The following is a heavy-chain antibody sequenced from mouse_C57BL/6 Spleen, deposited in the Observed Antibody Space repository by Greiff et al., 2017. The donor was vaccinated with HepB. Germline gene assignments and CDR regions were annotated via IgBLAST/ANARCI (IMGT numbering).Heavy chain of an antibody. CDR1: GFTFSSYA. J-gene: IGHJ4*01. D-gene: IGHD2-5*01. CDR3: ARDPAYYSNYNYAMDY. Sequence: EVQVVESGGGLVKPGGSLKLSCAASGFTFSSYAMSWVRQTPEKRLEWVATISDGGSYTYYPDNVKGRFTISRDNAKNNLYLQMSHLKSEDTAMYYCARDPAYYSNYNYAMDYWGQGTSVTVSS. V-gene: IGHV5-4*01. CDR2: ISDGGSYT.